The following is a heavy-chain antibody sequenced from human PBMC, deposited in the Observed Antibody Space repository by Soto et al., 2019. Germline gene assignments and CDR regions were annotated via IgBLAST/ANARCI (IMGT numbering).Heavy chain of an antibody. J-gene: IGHJ6*03. CDR3: ARGGGFFESSVFPSPSARDV. D-gene: IGHD3-22*01. V-gene: IGHV3-7*04. CDR1: GFTFSTYW. Sequence: PGGSLRLSCAASGFTFSTYWMSWVRQAPGKGLEWVANIKEDGSEKYYVDSVEGRFTISRDNAKNSLYLQMTSLRAEDTALYYWARGGGFFESSVFPSPSARDVGGKGPTV. CDR2: IKEDGSEK.